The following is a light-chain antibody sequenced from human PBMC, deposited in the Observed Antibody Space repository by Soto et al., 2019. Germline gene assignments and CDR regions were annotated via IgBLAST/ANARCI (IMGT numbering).Light chain of an antibody. CDR3: QQYYSSPLT. V-gene: IGKV4-1*01. CDR2: WAS. J-gene: IGKJ4*01. CDR1: QSVLYSSNNKNY. Sequence: DIVMTQSPDSLAVSLGERATINCKSSQSVLYSSNNKNYLAWYQQKPGQPPKLLIYWASTRESGVPDRFSGSGSGTDFTLTISSLRAEDVAVYYCQQYYSSPLTFGGETKVEIK.